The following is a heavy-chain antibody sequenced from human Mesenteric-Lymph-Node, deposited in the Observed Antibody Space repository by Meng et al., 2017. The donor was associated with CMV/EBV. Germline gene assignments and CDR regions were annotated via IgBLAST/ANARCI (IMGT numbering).Heavy chain of an antibody. CDR2: MRYDGSIE. CDR1: GFSFNNYG. D-gene: IGHD3-10*01. CDR3: ARALWFTWFDF. Sequence: GESLKISCAASGFSFNNYGMHWVRQAPGKGLEWLTFMRYDGSIEFYADSVKGRFTISRDNAKNSLFLQMNSLRGEDTAVYYCARALWFTWFDFWGQGTLVTVSS. J-gene: IGHJ5*01. V-gene: IGHV3-30*02.